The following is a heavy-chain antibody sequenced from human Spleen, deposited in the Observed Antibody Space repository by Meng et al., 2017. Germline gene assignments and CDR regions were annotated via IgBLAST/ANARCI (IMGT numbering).Heavy chain of an antibody. V-gene: IGHV3-13*01. Sequence: EVQLLESGGGLVQPGGSLRLSCAASGFTFSSYDMHWVRQATGKGLEWVSAIGTAGDTYYPGSVKGRFTISRENAKNSLYLQMNSLRAGDTAVYYCARGGWLQLFDYWGQGTLVTVSS. CDR1: GFTFSSYD. D-gene: IGHD5-24*01. CDR3: ARGGWLQLFDY. CDR2: IGTAGDT. J-gene: IGHJ4*02.